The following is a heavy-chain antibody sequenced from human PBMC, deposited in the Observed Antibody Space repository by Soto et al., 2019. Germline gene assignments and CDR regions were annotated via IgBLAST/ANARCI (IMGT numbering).Heavy chain of an antibody. D-gene: IGHD3-22*01. CDR2: IIPIFGTA. V-gene: IGHV1-69*13. J-gene: IGHJ3*02. CDR3: ASDRRYYYDSSGYPPTSDAFDI. CDR1: GGTFSSYA. Sequence: ASVKVSCKASGGTFSSYAISWVRQAPGQGLEWMGGIIPIFGTANYAQKFQGRVTITADESTSTAYMELSSLRSEDTAVYYCASDRRYYYDSSGYPPTSDAFDIWGQGTMVTVSS.